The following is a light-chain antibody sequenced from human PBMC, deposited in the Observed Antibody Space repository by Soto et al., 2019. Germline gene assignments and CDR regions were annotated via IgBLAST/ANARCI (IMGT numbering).Light chain of an antibody. CDR3: QQNDDSPGT. CDR2: GAS. CDR1: QSVSGSY. V-gene: IGKV3-20*01. Sequence: IVMTQSPGTLSLSPGEAATLSCRSSQSVSGSYFAWYQQKPGQAPRLLIYGASNRATGIPDRFSGSGSGTDFTLTISRLEPEDFAVYYCQQNDDSPGTFGQGTKV. J-gene: IGKJ1*01.